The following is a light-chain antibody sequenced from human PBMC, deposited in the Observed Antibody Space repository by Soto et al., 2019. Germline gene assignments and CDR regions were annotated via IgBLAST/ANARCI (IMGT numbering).Light chain of an antibody. CDR1: ISNVGGNT. CDR2: SNN. Sequence: QSVLTQPPSASGTPGQRVTISCSGSISNVGGNTVSWYQQFPGTAPTLLIYSNNQRPSGVPDRFSGSKSDTSASLAISALQSEDEAHYYCAAWDDSLNGHVFGTGTKVTVL. CDR3: AAWDDSLNGHV. V-gene: IGLV1-44*01. J-gene: IGLJ1*01.